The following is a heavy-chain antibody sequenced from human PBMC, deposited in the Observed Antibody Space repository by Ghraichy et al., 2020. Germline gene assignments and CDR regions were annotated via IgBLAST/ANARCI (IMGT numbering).Heavy chain of an antibody. D-gene: IGHD3-3*01. Sequence: SETLSLTCTVSGCSISSSGYYWGWIRQPPGKGLEWIGSVYYSGSTYYNPSLKSRVTIFVDTSKNQFSLRLSSVTAADTAVYYCAVTIFGVVIDHMDVWGKGTTVTVSS. CDR3: AVTIFGVVIDHMDV. J-gene: IGHJ6*03. CDR2: VYYSGST. V-gene: IGHV4-39*01. CDR1: GCSISSSGYY.